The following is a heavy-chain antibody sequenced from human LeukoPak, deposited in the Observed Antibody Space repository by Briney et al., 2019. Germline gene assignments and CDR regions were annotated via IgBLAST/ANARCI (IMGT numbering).Heavy chain of an antibody. D-gene: IGHD2-8*01. CDR2: IASDGSST. CDR1: GFTFSSYW. V-gene: IGHV3-74*01. CDR3: AKDPQDNGDAD. Sequence: PGGSLRLSCAASGFTFSSYWMNWVRQAPGKGLVWVSRIASDGSSTTYADSVKGRFSISRDNAKNTLYLQMNSLRAEDTAVYYCAKDPQDNGDADWGQGTLVTVSS. J-gene: IGHJ4*02.